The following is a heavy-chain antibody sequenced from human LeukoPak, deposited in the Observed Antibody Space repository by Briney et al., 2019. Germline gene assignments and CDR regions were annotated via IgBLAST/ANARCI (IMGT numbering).Heavy chain of an antibody. V-gene: IGHV3-30*04. CDR2: VSDDGTSK. CDR3: ARVDDLDAFDI. J-gene: IGHJ3*02. CDR1: GFTFSNHA. Sequence: GGSLRLSCVTSGFTFSNHAMHWVRQSPGKGLEWVAVVSDDGTSKFYADSVKGRFTIFRDNSKNTLFLQINSLRPEDTAMYYCARVDDLDAFDIWGQGTLVTVSS. D-gene: IGHD2-2*03.